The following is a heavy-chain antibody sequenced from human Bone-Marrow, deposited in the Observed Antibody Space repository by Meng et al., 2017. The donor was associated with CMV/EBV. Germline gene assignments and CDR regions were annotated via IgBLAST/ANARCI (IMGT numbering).Heavy chain of an antibody. CDR1: GYTFTGYY. V-gene: IGHV1-69*10. J-gene: IGHJ4*02. CDR2: IIPILGIA. D-gene: IGHD2-2*01. Sequence: SVKVSCKASGYTFTGYYMHWVRQAPGQGLEWMGGIIPILGIANYAQKFQGRVTITADKSTSTAYMELSSLRSEDTAVYYCARDRGSTSLNHYFDYWGQGTLVTVSS. CDR3: ARDRGSTSLNHYFDY.